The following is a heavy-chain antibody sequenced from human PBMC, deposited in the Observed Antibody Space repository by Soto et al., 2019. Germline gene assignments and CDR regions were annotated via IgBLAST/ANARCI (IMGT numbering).Heavy chain of an antibody. Sequence: ASVKVSCKASGYTFTSYDINWVRQATGQGLEWMGWMNPNSGNTGYAQKFQGRVTMTRNTSISTAYMELSSLRSEDTAVYYCASLRGSGTNYFFDYWGQGTLVTVSS. V-gene: IGHV1-8*01. CDR1: GYTFTSYD. CDR3: ASLRGSGTNYFFDY. CDR2: MNPNSGNT. J-gene: IGHJ4*02. D-gene: IGHD3-10*01.